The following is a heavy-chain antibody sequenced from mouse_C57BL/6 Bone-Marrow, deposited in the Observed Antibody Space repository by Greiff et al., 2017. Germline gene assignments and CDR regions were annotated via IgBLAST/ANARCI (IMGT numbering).Heavy chain of an antibody. D-gene: IGHD2-3*01. V-gene: IGHV1-69*01. CDR3: ARFVFDGYFLFDY. Sequence: QVQLQQPGAELVMPGASVKLSCKASGYTFTSYWMHWVKQRPGQGLEWIGEIDPSDSYTNYNQKFKGKSTLTVDKSSSTAYMQLSSLTSEDSAVDYWARFVFDGYFLFDYWGQGTTLTVSS. CDR1: GYTFTSYW. CDR2: IDPSDSYT. J-gene: IGHJ2*01.